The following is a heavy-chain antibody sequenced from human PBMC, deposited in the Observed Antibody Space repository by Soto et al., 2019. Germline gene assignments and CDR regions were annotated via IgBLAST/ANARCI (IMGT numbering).Heavy chain of an antibody. D-gene: IGHD1-26*01. V-gene: IGHV3-23*01. CDR3: AKGALLSPHISYASDY. CDR1: GFTFSNYA. J-gene: IGHJ4*02. Sequence: PGGSLRLSCAASGFTFSNYAMNWVRQAPGKGLEWVSVISGSGGSTDYADSVKGRFTISRDNSKNTLYVQMNSLRAEDTAVYYCAKGALLSPHISYASDYWGQGPLVTLSS. CDR2: ISGSGGST.